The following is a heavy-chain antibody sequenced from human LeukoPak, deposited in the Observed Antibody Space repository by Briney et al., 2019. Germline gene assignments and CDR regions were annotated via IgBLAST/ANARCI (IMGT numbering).Heavy chain of an antibody. CDR2: IYYSGST. Sequence: SETLSLTCTVSGGSISTYYWSWIRQPPGKGLEWIGYIYYSGSTNYNPSLKSRVTISVDTSKNQFSLKLTSVTAADTAVYYCARHFGGSGARLYFDYWGQGTLVTVSS. J-gene: IGHJ4*02. CDR1: GGSISTYY. D-gene: IGHD6-19*01. V-gene: IGHV4-59*01. CDR3: ARHFGGSGARLYFDY.